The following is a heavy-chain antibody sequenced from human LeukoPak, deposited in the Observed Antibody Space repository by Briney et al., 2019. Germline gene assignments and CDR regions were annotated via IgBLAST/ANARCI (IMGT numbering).Heavy chain of an antibody. V-gene: IGHV3-33*01. Sequence: GGSLRLSCAASGFTFSSYGMHWVRQAPGKGLEWVAVIWYDGSNKYYADSVKGRFTISRDNSKNTLYLQMNSLRAEDTAVYYCARDFRYCSGGGCYWFFDYWGQGTLVTVSS. CDR3: ARDFRYCSGGGCYWFFDY. CDR2: IWYDGSNK. CDR1: GFTFSSYG. J-gene: IGHJ4*02. D-gene: IGHD2-15*01.